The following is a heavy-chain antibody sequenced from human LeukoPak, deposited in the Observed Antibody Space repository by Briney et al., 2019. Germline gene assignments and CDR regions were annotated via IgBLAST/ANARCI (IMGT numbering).Heavy chain of an antibody. CDR3: ARAGSSSIRYFDY. CDR2: IYYSGRT. V-gene: IGHV4-59*08. Sequence: SETLSLTCTVSGGSISSYSWGWIRQPPGKGLEWIGNIYYSGRTNYNPSLKSRVTISVDTSKNQFSLKLSSVTAADTAVYYCARAGSSSIRYFDYWGQGTLVTVSS. CDR1: GGSISSYS. D-gene: IGHD6-6*01. J-gene: IGHJ4*02.